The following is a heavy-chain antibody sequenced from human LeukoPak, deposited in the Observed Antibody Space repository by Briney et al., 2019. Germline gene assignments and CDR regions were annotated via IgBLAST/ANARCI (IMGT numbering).Heavy chain of an antibody. J-gene: IGHJ6*02. V-gene: IGHV3-21*01. CDR2: ISSSSSYI. Sequence: GGSLRLSCAASGFTFSSYSMNWVRQAPGEGLEWVSSISSSSSYIYYADSVKGRFTISRDNAKNSLYLQMNSLRAEDTAVYYCARVAGFSYYYYYGMDVWGQGTTVTVSS. CDR3: ARVAGFSYYYYYGMDV. CDR1: GFTFSSYS.